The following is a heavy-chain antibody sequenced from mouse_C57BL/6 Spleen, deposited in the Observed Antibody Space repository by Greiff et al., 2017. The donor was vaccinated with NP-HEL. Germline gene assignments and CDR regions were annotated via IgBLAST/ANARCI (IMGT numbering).Heavy chain of an antibody. V-gene: IGHV1-19*01. CDR1: GYTFTDYY. CDR2: INPYNGGT. Sequence: EVQLQQSGPVLVKPGASVKMSCKASGYTFTDYYMNWVKQSHGKSLEWIGVINPYNGGTSYNQKFKGKATLTVAKSSSTAYMELNSLTSEDSAAYYCAEGITTGVARYCDVWGTGTTVTVSS. CDR3: AEGITTGVARYCDV. D-gene: IGHD1-1*01. J-gene: IGHJ1*03.